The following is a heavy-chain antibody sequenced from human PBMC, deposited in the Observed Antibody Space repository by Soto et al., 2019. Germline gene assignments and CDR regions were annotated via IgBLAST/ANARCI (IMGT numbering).Heavy chain of an antibody. D-gene: IGHD3-9*01. CDR2: INHSGST. J-gene: IGHJ4*02. CDR3: ARRRYFDWLSPFDY. CDR1: GGSFSGYH. Sequence: QVQLQQWGAGLLKPSETLSLTCAVYGGSFSGYHWSWIRQPPGKGLEWIGEINHSGSTNYNPSLKSRVTISVDTSKNQFSLKLSSVTAADTAVYYCARRRYFDWLSPFDYWGQGTLVTVSS. V-gene: IGHV4-34*01.